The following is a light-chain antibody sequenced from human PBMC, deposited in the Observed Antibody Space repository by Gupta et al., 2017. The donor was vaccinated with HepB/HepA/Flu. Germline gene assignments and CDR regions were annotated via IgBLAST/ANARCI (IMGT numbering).Light chain of an antibody. CDR1: QSVSSY. V-gene: IGKV3-11*01. CDR3: QQRSNWPSIT. CDR2: DAS. Sequence: EIVLTQSPATLSLSPGERATLSCRASQSVSSYLAWYQQKPGQAPRLLIYDASNRATGIPARFSGSGSGKDLTLTISSREQEDFAVYYCQQRSNWPSITFGQGTRLEIK. J-gene: IGKJ5*01.